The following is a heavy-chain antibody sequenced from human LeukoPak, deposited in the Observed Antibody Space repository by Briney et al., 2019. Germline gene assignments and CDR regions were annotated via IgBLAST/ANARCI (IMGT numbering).Heavy chain of an antibody. Sequence: PSETLSLTCTVSGGSISSYYWSWIRQPPGKGLEWIGYIYYRVTSDYNPSLKSRVTMAVDMSTRQISLKLSSVTAADTAVYYCARAVGGDGSGSLWGPGTLVTVSS. CDR3: ARAVGGDGSGSL. V-gene: IGHV4-59*01. CDR2: IYYRVTS. CDR1: GGSISSYY. D-gene: IGHD3-10*01. J-gene: IGHJ4*02.